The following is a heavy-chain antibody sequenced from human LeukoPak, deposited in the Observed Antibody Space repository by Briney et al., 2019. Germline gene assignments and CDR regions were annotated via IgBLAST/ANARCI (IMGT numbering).Heavy chain of an antibody. CDR2: IKQDGSEK. D-gene: IGHD6-19*01. V-gene: IGHV3-7*05. CDR3: ASFSRRALIAVAGRDAFDI. Sequence: GGSLRLSCAASGFTFSSYWMSWVRQAPGKGLEWVANIKQDGSEKYYVDSVKGRFTISRDNAKNSLYLQMNSLGAEDTAVNYCASFSRRALIAVAGRDAFDIWGQGTMVTVSS. J-gene: IGHJ3*02. CDR1: GFTFSSYW.